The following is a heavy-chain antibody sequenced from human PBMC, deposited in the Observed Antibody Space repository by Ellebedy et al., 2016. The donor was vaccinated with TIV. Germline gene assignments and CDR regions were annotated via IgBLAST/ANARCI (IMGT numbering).Heavy chain of an antibody. Sequence: SETLSLTXALYGGSSSDYFWSWIRQPPGKGLEWIGEITHDDATNYNASLKSRVTISADTSKNHFSLKLTSVTAADTAVYYCARGEDRAKIGYWGQGILVTVSS. V-gene: IGHV4-34*01. CDR2: ITHDDAT. J-gene: IGHJ4*02. D-gene: IGHD1-14*01. CDR3: ARGEDRAKIGY. CDR1: GGSSSDYF.